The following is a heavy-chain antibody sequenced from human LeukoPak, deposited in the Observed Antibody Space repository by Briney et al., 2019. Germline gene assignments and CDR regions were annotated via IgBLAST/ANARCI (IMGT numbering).Heavy chain of an antibody. D-gene: IGHD5-24*01. CDR2: IYHSGTT. V-gene: IGHV4-30-4*01. J-gene: IGHJ4*03. Sequence: PSQTLSLTCTVSGGLTSSGDYFWSWLRQSPGKGLEWIGQIYHSGTTLYSPSLKSRLSISIHTSKNQFSLRLSSVTAADTAVYYCASLSVWELATHPGGSFDYWGRGLLVTVSS. CDR1: GGLTSSGDYF. CDR3: ASLSVWELATHPGGSFDY.